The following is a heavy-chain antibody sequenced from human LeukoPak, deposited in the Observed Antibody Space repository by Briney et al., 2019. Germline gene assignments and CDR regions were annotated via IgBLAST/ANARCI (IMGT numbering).Heavy chain of an antibody. V-gene: IGHV1-46*01. D-gene: IGHD5-24*01. CDR3: ARASFQGGYKDDAFDI. Sequence: ASVKVSCKASGYTFTSYYMHWVRQAPGQGLEWMGIINPSGGSTSYAQKFQGRVTMTRDMSTSTVYMELSSLRSEDTAVYYCARASFQGGYKDDAFDIWGQGTMVTVSS. J-gene: IGHJ3*02. CDR1: GYTFTSYY. CDR2: INPSGGST.